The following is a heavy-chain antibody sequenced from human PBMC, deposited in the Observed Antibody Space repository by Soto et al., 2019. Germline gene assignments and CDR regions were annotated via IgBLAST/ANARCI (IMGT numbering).Heavy chain of an antibody. Sequence: GGSLRLSCAASGFTFSSYEMIWVRQAPGEGLECLSYITRGGSTIHYADSVKGRFTISRDNAKNSLYLQMNSLRAEDSAVYYCASVWGGYSGAHFWGQGTLVTVS. V-gene: IGHV3-48*03. J-gene: IGHJ4*02. CDR3: ASVWGGYSGAHF. CDR1: GFTFSSYE. D-gene: IGHD3-3*01. CDR2: ITRGGSTI.